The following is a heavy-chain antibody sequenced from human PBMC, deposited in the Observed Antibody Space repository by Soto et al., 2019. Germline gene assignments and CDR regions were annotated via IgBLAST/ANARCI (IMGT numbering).Heavy chain of an antibody. CDR2: ISAYNGNT. Sequence: GASVKVSCKASCYTFTSYGISWVRQAPGQGLEWMGWISAYNGNTNYAQKLQGRVTMTTDTSTSTAYMELRSLRSDDTAVYYCARDRVKVAGYPYLFWGQGTLVTVAS. CDR3: ARDRVKVAGYPYLF. CDR1: CYTFTSYG. V-gene: IGHV1-18*01. D-gene: IGHD6-19*01. J-gene: IGHJ4*02.